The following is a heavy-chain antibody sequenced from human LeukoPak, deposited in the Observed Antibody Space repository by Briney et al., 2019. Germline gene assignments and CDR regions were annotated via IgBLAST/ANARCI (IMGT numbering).Heavy chain of an antibody. CDR3: ARGRPSSEGYFDY. J-gene: IGHJ4*02. Sequence: PGGSLRLSCAASGFTFSSYAMHWVRQAPGKGLEWVAVISYDGSNKYYADSVKGRFTISIDNSKNTLYLQMNSLRAEDTAVYYCARGRPSSEGYFDYLGQGTLVTVSS. CDR1: GFTFSSYA. CDR2: ISYDGSNK. V-gene: IGHV3-30*04. D-gene: IGHD2-15*01.